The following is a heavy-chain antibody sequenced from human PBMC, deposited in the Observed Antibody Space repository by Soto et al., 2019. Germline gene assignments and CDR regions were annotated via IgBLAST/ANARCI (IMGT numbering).Heavy chain of an antibody. J-gene: IGHJ5*02. V-gene: IGHV1-18*01. D-gene: IGHD6-19*01. CDR1: GYAYTSYG. Sequence: QVQLVQSGAEVKKPGASVKVSCKASGYAYTSYGISWVRQAPGQGLEWMGWINSYNGNTNYAQKLQGRVTMTTDSSTSAAYLELRSLRSDDTAVYYCAREPVARIWFDPWGQGTLVTVSS. CDR2: INSYNGNT. CDR3: AREPVARIWFDP.